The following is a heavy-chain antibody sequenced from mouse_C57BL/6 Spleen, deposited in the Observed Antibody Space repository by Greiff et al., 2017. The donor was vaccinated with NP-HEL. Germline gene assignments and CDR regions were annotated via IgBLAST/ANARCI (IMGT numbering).Heavy chain of an antibody. J-gene: IGHJ2*01. CDR1: GFTFSNYW. CDR3: TGPLCHYSDN. D-gene: IGHD1-1*02. CDR2: IRLKSDNYAT. Sequence: EVQLVESGGGLVQPGGSMKLSCVASGFTFSNYWMNWVRQSPEKGLEWVAQIRLKSDNYATHYAESVKGRFTISRDDSKSSVYLQMNNLRAEETGIYYCTGPLCHYSDNWGQGTTLTVSP. V-gene: IGHV6-3*01.